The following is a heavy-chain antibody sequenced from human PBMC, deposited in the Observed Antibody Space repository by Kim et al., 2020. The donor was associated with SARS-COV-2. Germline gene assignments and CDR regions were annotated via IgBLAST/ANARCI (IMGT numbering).Heavy chain of an antibody. V-gene: IGHV4-34*01. CDR1: GGSFSGYY. D-gene: IGHD3-10*01. Sequence: SKTLSLTCAVYGGSFSGYYWSWIRQPPGKGLEWIGEINHSGSTNYNPSLKSRVTISVDTSKNQFSLKLSSVTAADTAVYYCAEGDKGFGELLLTWGQGTLVTVSS. CDR3: AEGDKGFGELLLT. CDR2: INHSGST. J-gene: IGHJ5*02.